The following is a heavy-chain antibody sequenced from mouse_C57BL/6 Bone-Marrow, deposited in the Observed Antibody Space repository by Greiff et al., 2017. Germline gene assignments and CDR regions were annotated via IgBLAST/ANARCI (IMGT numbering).Heavy chain of an antibody. CDR2: IDPSDSYT. Sequence: QVQLQQPGAELVMPGASVKLSCKASGYTFTSYWMHWVKQRPGQGLEWIGEIDPSDSYTNYNQKFKVKSTLTVDKSSSTAYMQLSSLSSEDSAVYYCARENYYGSSYDWYFDVWGTGTTVTVSS. CDR1: GYTFTSYW. V-gene: IGHV1-69*01. D-gene: IGHD1-1*01. J-gene: IGHJ1*03. CDR3: ARENYYGSSYDWYFDV.